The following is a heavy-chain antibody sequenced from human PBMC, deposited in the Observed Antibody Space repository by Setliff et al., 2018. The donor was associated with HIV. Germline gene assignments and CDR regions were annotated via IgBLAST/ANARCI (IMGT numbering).Heavy chain of an antibody. D-gene: IGHD3-22*01. CDR1: GYIFSDYY. CDR3: GREVVIAAIGSLDL. CDR2: INPNSGDT. J-gene: IGHJ4*02. Sequence: ASVKVSCKAYGYIFSDYYIHWVRQAPGQGLEWMGWINPNSGDTKYSERFQGRVTMTRDTSTGAIFMELRSLTSADTAVYYCGREVVIAAIGSLDLWGQGTLVTVSS. V-gene: IGHV1-2*02.